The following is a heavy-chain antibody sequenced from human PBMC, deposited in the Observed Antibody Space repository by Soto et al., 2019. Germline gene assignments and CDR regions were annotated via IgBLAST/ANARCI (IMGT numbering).Heavy chain of an antibody. J-gene: IGHJ5*02. CDR3: ARGGDGDNWFDP. CDR2: IYYSGST. CDR1: GGSISSYY. V-gene: IGHV4-59*12. Sequence: PSETLSLTCTVSGGSISSYYWSWIRQPPGKGLEWIGYIYYSGSTNYNPSLKSRVTISVDRSKNQFSLKLSSVTAADTAVYYCARGGDGDNWFDPWGQGTLVTVSS.